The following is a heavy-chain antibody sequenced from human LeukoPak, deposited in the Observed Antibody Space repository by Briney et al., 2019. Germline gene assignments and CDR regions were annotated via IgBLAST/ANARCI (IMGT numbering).Heavy chain of an antibody. CDR2: ISDDGSIK. V-gene: IGHV3-30-3*01. J-gene: IGHJ4*02. CDR1: GFTFSTYA. D-gene: IGHD2-8*01. Sequence: PGGSLRLSCAASGFTFSTYAMHWVRQAPGKGLEWVAVISDDGSIKYYADSVKGRFTISRDNSKNTLYLQMNSLRAEDTAVYYCARVSRSKFLGVDWGQGTLVTVSS. CDR3: ARVSRSKFLGVD.